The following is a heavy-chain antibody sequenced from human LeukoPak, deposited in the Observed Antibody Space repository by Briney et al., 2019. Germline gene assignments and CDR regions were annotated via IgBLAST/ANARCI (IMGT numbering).Heavy chain of an antibody. CDR3: ARGPDGYNSQY. V-gene: IGHV4-38-2*01. J-gene: IGHJ4*02. CDR2: ISHSGST. Sequence: SSETLSLTCAVSGYSISNGYDWGWVRQPPGKGLEWIGSISHSGSTHYNPSLKSRVTISVDTSKNQFSLKLNSVTAADTAVYYCARGPDGYNSQYWGQGTLVTVSS. D-gene: IGHD5-24*01. CDR1: GYSISNGYD.